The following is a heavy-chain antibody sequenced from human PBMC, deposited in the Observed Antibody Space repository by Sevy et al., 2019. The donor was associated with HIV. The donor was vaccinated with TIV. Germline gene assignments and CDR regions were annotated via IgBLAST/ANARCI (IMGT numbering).Heavy chain of an antibody. D-gene: IGHD3-22*01. CDR3: ARDESGSYYYDSSGYYRALTFDI. V-gene: IGHV1-18*04. CDR1: GYTFTSYG. CDR2: ISAYNGNT. Sequence: ASAKVSCKASGYTFTSYGISWVRQAPGQGLEWMGWISAYNGNTNYAQKLQGRVTMTTDTSTSTAYMELRSLRSDDTAVYYCARDESGSYYYDSSGYYRALTFDIWGQGTMVTVSS. J-gene: IGHJ3*02.